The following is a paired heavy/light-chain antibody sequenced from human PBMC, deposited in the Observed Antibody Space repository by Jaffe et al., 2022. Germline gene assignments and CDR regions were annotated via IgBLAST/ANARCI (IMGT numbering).Light chain of an antibody. J-gene: IGKJ1*01. CDR1: QSISSW. V-gene: IGKV1-5*03. CDR3: HQYKSYPWT. CDR2: KAS. Sequence: DIQMTQSPSTLSASVGDRVTITCRASQSISSWLAWYQQKPGKAPKVLIYKASSLESGVASRFSGSESGTEFTLTISSLQPDDFATYYCHQYKSYPWTFGQGTKVEIK.
Heavy chain of an antibody. Sequence: EVQLLESGGGLVQPGGSLRLSCAASGLTFRKYDMNWVRQAPGKGLEWVSGNIASDGSTYYADSVKGRFTISRDNSRNTLYLQMNSLRVEDTAVYYCAKVTWFREDVIPHYWGQGTLVTVSS. CDR3: AKVTWFREDVIPHY. V-gene: IGHV3-23*01. CDR1: GLTFRKYD. D-gene: IGHD3-10*01. J-gene: IGHJ4*02. CDR2: NIASDGST.